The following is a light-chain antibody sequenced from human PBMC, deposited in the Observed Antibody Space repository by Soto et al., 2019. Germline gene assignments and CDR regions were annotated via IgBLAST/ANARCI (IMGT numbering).Light chain of an antibody. Sequence: DIKMTQSPSSLSASVGDRVTITCRASQDIRIDLGWYQQRPGQVPKRLIYAASSLQSGVPSRFSGSGSGTEFTLTISSLQPEDFATYYCQQHNSYPRTVGQGTTVEI. CDR3: QQHNSYPRT. V-gene: IGKV1-17*01. CDR1: QDIRID. CDR2: AAS. J-gene: IGKJ1*01.